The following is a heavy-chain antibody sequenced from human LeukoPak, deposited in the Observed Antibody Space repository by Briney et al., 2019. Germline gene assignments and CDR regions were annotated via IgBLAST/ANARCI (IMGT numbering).Heavy chain of an antibody. D-gene: IGHD6-19*01. J-gene: IGHJ4*02. CDR2: IIPILGIA. Sequence: SVKVSCKASGGTFSSYTISWVRQAPGQGLEWMGRIIPILGIANYAQKFQGRVTITPDKSTSTAYMELSSLRSEDTAVYYCARVRYSSGWSFDYWGQGTLVTVSS. V-gene: IGHV1-69*02. CDR1: GGTFSSYT. CDR3: ARVRYSSGWSFDY.